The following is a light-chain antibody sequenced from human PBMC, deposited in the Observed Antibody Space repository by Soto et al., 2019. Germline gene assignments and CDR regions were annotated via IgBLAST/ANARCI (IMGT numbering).Light chain of an antibody. CDR2: SNN. Sequence: QSVLTQPPSASGTPGQRVTISCSGSSSNIGSNTVNWYQQLPGTAPKLLIYSNNQRPSGVPDRFSGSKSGTSASLAISGLQSEDEADYYCAAWDDSLNGQVFGGGIKLTVL. V-gene: IGLV1-44*01. J-gene: IGLJ3*02. CDR1: SSNIGSNT. CDR3: AAWDDSLNGQV.